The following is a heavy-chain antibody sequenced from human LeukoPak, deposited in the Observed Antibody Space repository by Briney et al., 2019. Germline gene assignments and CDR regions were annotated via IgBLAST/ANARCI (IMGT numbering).Heavy chain of an antibody. CDR2: FDPEEGDT. CDR1: GYTLTELS. CDR3: ATGSRVLPAY. J-gene: IGHJ4*02. D-gene: IGHD4/OR15-4a*01. V-gene: IGHV1-24*01. Sequence: ASVKVSCKDSGYTLTELSMQWVRQAPGKGLEWMGGFDPEEGDTIYAQKFQGRVTMTEDTATDTAYMELSSLRSEDTAVYYCATGSRVLPAYWGQGTLVTVSS.